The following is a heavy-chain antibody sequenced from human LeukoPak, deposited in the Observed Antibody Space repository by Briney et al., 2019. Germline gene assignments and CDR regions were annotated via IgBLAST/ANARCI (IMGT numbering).Heavy chain of an antibody. V-gene: IGHV1-69*13. CDR2: IIPIFGTA. D-gene: IGHD5-24*01. CDR1: GGTFSSYA. J-gene: IGHJ4*02. Sequence: ASVKVSCTASGGTFSSYAISWVRQAPGQGLEWMGGIIPIFGTANYEQKFQGRVTITADESTSTAYMELSSLRSEDTAVYYCARVKRRWLQSHYFDYWGQGTLVTVSS. CDR3: ARVKRRWLQSHYFDY.